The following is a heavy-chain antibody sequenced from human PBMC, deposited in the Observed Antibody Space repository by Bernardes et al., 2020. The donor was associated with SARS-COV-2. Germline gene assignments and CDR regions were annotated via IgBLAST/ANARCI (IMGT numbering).Heavy chain of an antibody. CDR1: GGSISSSSYY. D-gene: IGHD6-6*01. CDR2: IYYSGST. V-gene: IGHV4-39*07. CDR3: ARFGEYSRD. Sequence: SETLSLTCTVSGGSISSSSYYWGWIRQPPGKGLEWIGSIYYSGSTYYNPSLKSRVTISVDTSKNQFSLKLSSVTAADTAVYYCARFGEYSRDWGQGTLVTVSS. J-gene: IGHJ4*02.